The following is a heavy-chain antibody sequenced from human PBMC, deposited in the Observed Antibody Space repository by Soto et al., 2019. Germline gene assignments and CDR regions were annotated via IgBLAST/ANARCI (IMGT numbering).Heavy chain of an antibody. D-gene: IGHD2-8*01. CDR3: ARDGAGYCTPTTCYTPFDY. CDR1: GASFNSFA. J-gene: IGHJ4*02. Sequence: QVQLEQSGAEVKKPGSSVKVSCKASGASFNSFAISWVRQAPGQGLEWMGGIISIPGPATYALKFQGRVTITADESTTAAYMEPSNLRSEDTAVYYCARDGAGYCTPTTCYTPFDYWGQGTLVTVFS. V-gene: IGHV1-69*01. CDR2: IISIPGPA.